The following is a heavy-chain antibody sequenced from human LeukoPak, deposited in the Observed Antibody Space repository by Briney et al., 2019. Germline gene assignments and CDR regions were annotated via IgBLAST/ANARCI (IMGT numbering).Heavy chain of an antibody. Sequence: SETLSLTCAVYGGSFSGYYWTWIRQTPGKGLEWIGEINHSGSINYNPSLKSRVIISVDTSKNQLSLKLNSLTAADTAVYYCARDYCTSTTCPNWFDPWGQGTLVTVSS. CDR1: GGSFSGYY. CDR2: INHSGSI. D-gene: IGHD2-2*01. V-gene: IGHV4-34*01. CDR3: ARDYCTSTTCPNWFDP. J-gene: IGHJ5*02.